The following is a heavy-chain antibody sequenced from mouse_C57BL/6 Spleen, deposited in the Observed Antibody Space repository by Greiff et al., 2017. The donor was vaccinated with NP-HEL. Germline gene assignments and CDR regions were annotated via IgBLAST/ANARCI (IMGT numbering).Heavy chain of an antibody. CDR3: ARGGFLYYYAMDY. CDR1: GFTFSDSG. CDR2: ISSGRSTI. Sequence: EVLLVASGGGFVKPGGSLQLSCAASGFTFSDSGMHWVRQAPETGLEWVAYISSGRSTIYYADTVKGRFTISRDTAKHTLFLQMTRLRSEDTAMYYCARGGFLYYYAMDYWGQGTSVTVSS. D-gene: IGHD6-5*01. V-gene: IGHV5-17*01. J-gene: IGHJ4*01.